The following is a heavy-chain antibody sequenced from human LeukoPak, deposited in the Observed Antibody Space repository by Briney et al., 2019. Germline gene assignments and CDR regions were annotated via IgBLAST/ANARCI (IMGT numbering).Heavy chain of an antibody. CDR2: INHSGST. D-gene: IGHD6-13*01. Sequence: SETLSLTCAVYGGSFSGYYWSWIRQPPGKGLEWIGEINHSGSTNYNPSLKSRVTISVDTSKNQFSLKLSSVTAADTAVYYCARARRDSSSSWFGMRFVGFDPWGQGTLVTVSS. CDR3: ARARRDSSSSWFGMRFVGFDP. V-gene: IGHV4-34*01. CDR1: GGSFSGYY. J-gene: IGHJ5*02.